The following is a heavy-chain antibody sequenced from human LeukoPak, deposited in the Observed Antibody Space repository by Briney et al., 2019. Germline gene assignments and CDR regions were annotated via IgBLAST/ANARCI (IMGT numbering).Heavy chain of an antibody. CDR3: AKAGEGSGWVGIFDY. V-gene: IGHV3-23*01. J-gene: IGHJ4*02. CDR2: ISGSGGST. Sequence: GGSLRLSCAASGFTSSSYAMSWVRQAPGKGLEWVSAISGSGGSTYYADSVNGRFTLSRDNSKNTLYLQMNSLRAEDTAVYYCAKAGEGSGWVGIFDYWGQGTLVTVSS. D-gene: IGHD6-19*01. CDR1: GFTSSSYA.